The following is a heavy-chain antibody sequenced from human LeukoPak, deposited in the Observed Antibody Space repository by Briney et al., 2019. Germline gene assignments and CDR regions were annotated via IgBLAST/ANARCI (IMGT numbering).Heavy chain of an antibody. V-gene: IGHV1-24*01. J-gene: IGHJ4*02. CDR1: GYTLTELS. CDR2: FDPEDGET. CDR3: ATDPDDYGDYEVAY. D-gene: IGHD4-17*01. Sequence: GASVKVSCKVSGYTLTELSMHWVRQAPGKGLEWMGGFDPEDGETIYAQKFQGRVTMTEDTSTDTAYMELSSLRSEDTAVYYCATDPDDYGDYEVAYWGQGTLVTASS.